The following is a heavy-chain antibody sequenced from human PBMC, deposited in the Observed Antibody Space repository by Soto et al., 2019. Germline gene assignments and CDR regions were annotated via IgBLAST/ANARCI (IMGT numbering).Heavy chain of an antibody. CDR3: VREVAATPYFEY. CDR2: IYYTGST. J-gene: IGHJ4*02. Sequence: QVQLQESGPGLVKPSQTLSLTCNVSGDSVRNGGYYWNWIRQYQGKGLEWIGYIYYTGSTSYNPSLQSRLTISADTSKNPFSLRLRSVTAADTAVYYCVREVAATPYFEYWGQGALVTISS. CDR1: GDSVRNGGYY. V-gene: IGHV4-31*03. D-gene: IGHD2-15*01.